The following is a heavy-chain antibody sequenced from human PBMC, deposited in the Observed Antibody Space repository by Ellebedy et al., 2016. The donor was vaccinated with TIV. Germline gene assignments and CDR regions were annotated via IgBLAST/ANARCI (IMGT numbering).Heavy chain of an antibody. D-gene: IGHD6-19*01. CDR1: GFTFDSYA. V-gene: IGHV3-30-3*01. Sequence: GESLKISCVASGFTFDSYAMHWVRQAPGKGLEWVAVISYDGNSKYYADSVKGRLTISRDNSMTTLYLEMNSLRAEDTAVYYCARDLDKSSGWYGGAAYWGQGTLVTVSS. CDR3: ARDLDKSSGWYGGAAY. J-gene: IGHJ4*02. CDR2: ISYDGNSK.